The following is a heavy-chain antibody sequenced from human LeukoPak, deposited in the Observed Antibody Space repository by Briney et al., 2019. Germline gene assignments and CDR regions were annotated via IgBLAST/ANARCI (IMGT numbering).Heavy chain of an antibody. CDR1: GFPFITYG. CDR3: SGRRYCGYDFDY. CDR2: KWSDGSNK. J-gene: IGHJ4*02. V-gene: IGHV3-33*01. D-gene: IGHD5-12*01. Sequence: GGPLRPSCAASGFPFITYGIHWVRQPPGKGLEWVAVKWSDGSNKYYAASVKGRFTISRDNSKNTLYLHMNSLRAEGTAVYYCSGRRYCGYDFDYWGQGTLVTVSS.